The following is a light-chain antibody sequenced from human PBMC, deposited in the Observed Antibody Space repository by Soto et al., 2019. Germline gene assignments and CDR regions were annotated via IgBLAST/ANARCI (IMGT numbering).Light chain of an antibody. CDR3: QSYDSSLSRYV. V-gene: IGLV1-40*01. CDR1: SSNFGAGYD. J-gene: IGLJ1*01. CDR2: TNT. Sequence: QSVLTQPPSVSGAPGQRVTISCTGGSSNFGAGYDVHWYQQLPGTAPKLLIHTNTNRPSGVPDRFSGSKSDTSASLAITGLQAEDEADYYCQSYDSSLSRYVFGTGTKLTVX.